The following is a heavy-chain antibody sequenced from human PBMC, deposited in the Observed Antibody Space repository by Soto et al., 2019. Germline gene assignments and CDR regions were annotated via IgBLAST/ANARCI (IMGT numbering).Heavy chain of an antibody. CDR3: ARVPSP. J-gene: IGHJ5*02. Sequence: SETLSLTCTVSGGSISSSRFHWGWIRQPPGKGLEWIASIKYSGTTFYNPSLKSRVTLSVDTSKNQFALKLSSVTAADTAVYYCARVPSPWGQGTLVTVSS. CDR2: IKYSGTT. CDR1: GGSISSSRFH. V-gene: IGHV4-39*06.